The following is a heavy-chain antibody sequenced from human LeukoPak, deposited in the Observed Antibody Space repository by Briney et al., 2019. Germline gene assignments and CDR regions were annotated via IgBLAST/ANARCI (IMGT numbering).Heavy chain of an antibody. CDR2: IYYSGST. CDR3: ARGRDGYNFLNRGEYYYFDY. V-gene: IGHV4-34*01. D-gene: IGHD5-24*01. Sequence: PSETLSLTCDVYGESFSGYYWSWIRQPPGKGLEWIGSIYYSGSTYYNPSLKSRVTISVDTSKNQFSLRLNSVTAADTAVYYCARGRDGYNFLNRGEYYYFDYWGQGTLVTVSS. CDR1: GESFSGYY. J-gene: IGHJ4*02.